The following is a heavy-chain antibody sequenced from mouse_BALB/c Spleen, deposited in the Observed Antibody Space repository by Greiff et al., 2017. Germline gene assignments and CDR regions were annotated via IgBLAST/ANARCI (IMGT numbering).Heavy chain of an antibody. CDR2: ISDGGSYT. CDR1: GFTFSDYY. J-gene: IGHJ4*01. Sequence: EVQVVESGGGLVKPGGSLKLSCAASGFTFSDYYMYWVRQTPEKRLEWVATISDGGSYTYYPDSVKGRFTISRDNAKNNLYLQMSSLKSEDTAMYYCARGHGSAMDYWGQGTSVTVSS. CDR3: ARGHGSAMDY. D-gene: IGHD1-2*01. V-gene: IGHV5-4*02.